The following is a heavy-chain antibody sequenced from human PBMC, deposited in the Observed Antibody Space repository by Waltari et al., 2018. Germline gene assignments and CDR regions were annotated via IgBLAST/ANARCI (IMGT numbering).Heavy chain of an antibody. J-gene: IGHJ3*02. CDR1: GFTFDDYA. CDR3: AKDIKGAALYAFDI. D-gene: IGHD2-15*01. Sequence: EVQLVASGGGLVRPGRSLSLSCAASGFTFDDYALHWVRQAPGKGLDWVSGISWNSGSIGYADSVKGRFTISRDNAKNSLYLQMNSLRAEDMALYYCAKDIKGAALYAFDIWGQGTMVTVSS. CDR2: ISWNSGSI. V-gene: IGHV3-9*03.